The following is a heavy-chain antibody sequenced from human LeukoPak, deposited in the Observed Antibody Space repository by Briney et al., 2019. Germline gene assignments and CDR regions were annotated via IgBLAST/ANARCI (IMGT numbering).Heavy chain of an antibody. V-gene: IGHV3-74*01. D-gene: IGHD4-17*01. CDR1: GFTLSSYW. Sequence: GGSLRLSCAASGFTLSSYWMHWVRQAPGKGLVWVSRINSDGSSTSYADSVKGRFTISRDNAKNTLYLQMNSLRAEDTAVYYCAKDLTDHGNFDYWGQGTLVTVSS. J-gene: IGHJ4*02. CDR3: AKDLTDHGNFDY. CDR2: INSDGSST.